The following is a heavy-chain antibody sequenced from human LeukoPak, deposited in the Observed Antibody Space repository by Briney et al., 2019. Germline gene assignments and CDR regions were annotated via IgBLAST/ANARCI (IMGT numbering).Heavy chain of an antibody. CDR1: GFTFSSYS. Sequence: GGPLRLSCAASGFTFSSYSMNWVRQAPGKGLEWVSSISSSSSYIYYADSVKGRFTISRDNAKNSLYLQMNSLRAEDTAVYYCATEPGIASENFDHWGQGTLVTVSS. D-gene: IGHD6-25*01. V-gene: IGHV3-21*01. CDR2: ISSSSSYI. J-gene: IGHJ4*02. CDR3: ATEPGIASENFDH.